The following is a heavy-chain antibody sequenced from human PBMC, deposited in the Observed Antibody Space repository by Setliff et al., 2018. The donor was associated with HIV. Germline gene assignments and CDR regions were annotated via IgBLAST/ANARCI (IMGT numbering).Heavy chain of an antibody. Sequence: PSETLSLTCTVSGGSISNSAYYWGWIRQPTGKGLEWIGGIYYRGSTYHNPSLKSRVTTSVDTSKNQFSLKLTSVTAADTAVYYCASQYCSAGSCYSDYWGQGTLVTVSS. CDR3: ASQYCSAGSCYSDY. D-gene: IGHD2-15*01. CDR1: GGSISNSAYY. J-gene: IGHJ4*02. V-gene: IGHV4-39*01. CDR2: IYYRGST.